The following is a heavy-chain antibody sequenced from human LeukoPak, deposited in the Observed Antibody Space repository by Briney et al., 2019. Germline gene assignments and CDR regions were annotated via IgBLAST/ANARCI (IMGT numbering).Heavy chain of an antibody. V-gene: IGHV4-34*01. J-gene: IGHJ4*02. CDR3: ARGLYYGSPSPGY. Sequence: PSETLSLTCAAYGGSFSNYYWSWIRQPPGKGLEWIGEINHSGSTNYNPSLKSRVTISVDTSKNQFSLKLSSVTAADTAVYYCARGLYYGSPSPGYWGQGTLVTVSS. CDR2: INHSGST. CDR1: GGSFSNYY. D-gene: IGHD2-8*01.